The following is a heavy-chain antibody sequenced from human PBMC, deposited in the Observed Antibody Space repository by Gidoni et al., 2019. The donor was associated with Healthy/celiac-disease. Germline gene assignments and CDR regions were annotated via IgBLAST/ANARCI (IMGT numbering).Heavy chain of an antibody. D-gene: IGHD2-2*02. J-gene: IGHJ4*02. V-gene: IGHV3-53*01. CDR2: IYSGGRT. CDR1: GFTVSSNY. Sequence: EVQLVESGGGLIQPGGSLRLYSAASGFTVSSNYMSWVRQAPGKGLEWVSVIYSGGRTYYADAVKGRFTICRDNSKNTLYLQMNSLRAEDTAVYYCARIPEGGDYFDYWGQGTLVTVSS. CDR3: ARIPEGGDYFDY.